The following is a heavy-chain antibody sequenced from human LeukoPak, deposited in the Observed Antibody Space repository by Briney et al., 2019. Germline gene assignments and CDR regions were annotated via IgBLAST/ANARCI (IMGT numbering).Heavy chain of an antibody. J-gene: IGHJ6*03. D-gene: IGHD6-13*01. Sequence: PGRSLRLSCAASGFTFSSYAMHWVRQAPGKGLEWVAVISYDGSNKYYADSVKGRFTISRDNSKNTLYLQMNSLRAEDTAVYYCARGTDHPSSWYVFDYYYYMDVWGKGTTVTVSS. V-gene: IGHV3-30*01. CDR1: GFTFSSYA. CDR3: ARGTDHPSSWYVFDYYYYMDV. CDR2: ISYDGSNK.